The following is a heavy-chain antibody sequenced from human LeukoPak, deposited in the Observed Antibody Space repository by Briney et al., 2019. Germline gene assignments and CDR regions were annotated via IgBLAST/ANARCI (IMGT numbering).Heavy chain of an antibody. Sequence: ASVKVSCKASGYTFTSYGISWVRQAPGQGLEWMGWISAYNGNTNYAQKFQGRVTITADESTSTAYMELNSLRSEDTAVYYCARAYSSNWYYFDYWGQGTLVTVSS. V-gene: IGHV1-18*01. CDR3: ARAYSSNWYYFDY. CDR1: GYTFTSYG. CDR2: ISAYNGNT. D-gene: IGHD6-19*01. J-gene: IGHJ4*02.